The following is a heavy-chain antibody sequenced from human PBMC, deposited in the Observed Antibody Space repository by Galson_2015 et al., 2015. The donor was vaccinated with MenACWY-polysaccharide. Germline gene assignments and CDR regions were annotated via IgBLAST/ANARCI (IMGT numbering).Heavy chain of an antibody. V-gene: IGHV1-2*06. CDR1: GYTFTGYY. J-gene: IGHJ4*02. Sequence: SVKVSCKASGYTFTGYYVHWVRQAPGQGLEWMGRINPNSGGTNYAQKFQGRVTMTRDTSISTAYMELSRLRSDDTAVYYCARNRYSSSWYYWGQGTLVTVSS. D-gene: IGHD6-13*01. CDR2: INPNSGGT. CDR3: ARNRYSSSWYY.